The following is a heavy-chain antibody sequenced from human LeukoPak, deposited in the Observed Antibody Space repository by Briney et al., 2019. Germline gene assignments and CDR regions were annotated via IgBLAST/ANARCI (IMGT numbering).Heavy chain of an antibody. V-gene: IGHV4-39*01. CDR1: GGSISSGSYY. J-gene: IGHJ5*02. CDR2: MYYSGST. CDR3: ARAEYHYGSGSYNWLDP. D-gene: IGHD3-10*01. Sequence: SETLSLTCSVSGGSISSGSYYWGWIRQPPGKGLEWIGSMYYSGSTYYNPSLKSRVTISVDTSKKQFSLKLISVTAADTAVYYCARAEYHYGSGSYNWLDPWGQGILVTVSS.